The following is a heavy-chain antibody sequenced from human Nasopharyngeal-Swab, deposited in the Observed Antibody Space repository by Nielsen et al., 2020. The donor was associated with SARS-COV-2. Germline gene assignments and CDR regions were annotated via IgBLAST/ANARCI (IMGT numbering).Heavy chain of an antibody. V-gene: IGHV4-4*07. CDR3: ARGNIVVVVAATRSWFDP. Sequence: SETLSLTCTVSGGSISSYYWSWIRQPAGKGLEWIGRIYTSGSTNYNPSLKSRVTMSVDTSKNQFSLKLSSVTAADTAVYYCARGNIVVVVAATRSWFDPWGQGTLVTVSS. CDR2: IYTSGST. J-gene: IGHJ5*02. D-gene: IGHD2-15*01. CDR1: GGSISSYY.